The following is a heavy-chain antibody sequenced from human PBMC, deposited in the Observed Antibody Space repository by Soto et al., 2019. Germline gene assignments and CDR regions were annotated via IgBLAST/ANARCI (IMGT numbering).Heavy chain of an antibody. CDR2: IYYSGST. V-gene: IGHV4-30-4*01. Sequence: PSETLSLTCTVAWGSCTSGDDCWSWIRQPPGKGLEWIGYIYYSGSTFYNPSLKSRLTISVDTSKNQFSLKLSSVTAADTAVYYCARDRRYYDGSGSGTFNYRGQRPLVTVSS. D-gene: IGHD3-22*01. CDR1: WGSCTSGDDC. CDR3: ARDRRYYDGSGSGTFNY. J-gene: IGHJ4*02.